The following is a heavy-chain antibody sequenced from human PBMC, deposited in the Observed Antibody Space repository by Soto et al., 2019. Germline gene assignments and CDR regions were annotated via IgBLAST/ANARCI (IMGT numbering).Heavy chain of an antibody. CDR2: IYYSGST. CDR3: ARDLLSQKPIGRRYRYVGQGWFDP. V-gene: IGHV4-61*01. J-gene: IGHJ5*02. CDR1: GGSVISGSHY. Sequence: QVQLQESGPGLVKPSETLSLTCTVSGGSVISGSHYWSWIRQPPGKGLEWIGCIYYSGSTNYSPSLKSRLTISVDTSKNQFSLKLSSVTAADTAVYYCARDLLSQKPIGRRYRYVGQGWFDPWGQGTLVTVSS. D-gene: IGHD5-18*01.